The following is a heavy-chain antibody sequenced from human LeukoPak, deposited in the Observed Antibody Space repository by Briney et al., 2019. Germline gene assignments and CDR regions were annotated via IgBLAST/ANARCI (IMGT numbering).Heavy chain of an antibody. Sequence: GASVKVSCKASGYTFTGYYMHWVRQAPGQGLEWMGWINPNSGGTNYAQKFQGRVTMTRDTSISTAYMELSRLRSDDTAVYYCASRGRLDTAMSQGDDAFDIWGQGTMVTVSS. CDR2: INPNSGGT. D-gene: IGHD5-18*01. V-gene: IGHV1-2*02. CDR1: GYTFTGYY. J-gene: IGHJ3*02. CDR3: ASRGRLDTAMSQGDDAFDI.